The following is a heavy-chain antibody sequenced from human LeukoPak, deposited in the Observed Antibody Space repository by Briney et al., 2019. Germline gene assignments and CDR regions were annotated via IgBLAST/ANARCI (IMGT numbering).Heavy chain of an antibody. D-gene: IGHD3-10*01. J-gene: IGHJ5*02. Sequence: SETLSLTCTVSGGSISSSSYYWGWIRQPPGKGLEWIGSIYYSGSTYYNPSLKSRVTISVDTSKNRFSLKLSSVTAADTAVYYCARAMVRGVIVGFDPWGQGTLVTVSS. CDR2: IYYSGST. V-gene: IGHV4-39*07. CDR1: GGSISSSSYY. CDR3: ARAMVRGVIVGFDP.